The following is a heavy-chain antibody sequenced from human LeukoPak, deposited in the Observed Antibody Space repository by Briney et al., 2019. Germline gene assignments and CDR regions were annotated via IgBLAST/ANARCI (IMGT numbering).Heavy chain of an antibody. D-gene: IGHD1-26*01. Sequence: GRSLRLSCAASGFTFDDYAMHWVRQAPGKGLEWVSGISWNSGSIGYADSVKGRFTISRDNAKNSLYLQMNSLRAEDTALYYCAKGYSGSYFRFSDVWGQGTTVTVSS. V-gene: IGHV3-9*01. CDR3: AKGYSGSYFRFSDV. J-gene: IGHJ6*02. CDR2: ISWNSGSI. CDR1: GFTFDDYA.